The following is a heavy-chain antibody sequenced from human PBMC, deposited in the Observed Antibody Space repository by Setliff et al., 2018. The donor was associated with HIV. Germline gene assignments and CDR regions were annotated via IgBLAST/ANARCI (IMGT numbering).Heavy chain of an antibody. CDR2: ISAYNGNT. J-gene: IGHJ3*02. Sequence: AASVKVSCKASGYTFTSYGISWVRQAPGQGLEWMGWISAYNGNTNYAQKLQGRVTMTTDTSTSTAYMELRSLRSDDTAVYYCARPYNFWSGFPDAFDIWGQGTMVTVSS. D-gene: IGHD3-3*01. CDR1: GYTFTSYG. CDR3: ARPYNFWSGFPDAFDI. V-gene: IGHV1-18*01.